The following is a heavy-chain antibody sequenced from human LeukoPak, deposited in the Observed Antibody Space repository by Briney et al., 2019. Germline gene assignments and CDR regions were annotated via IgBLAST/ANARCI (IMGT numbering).Heavy chain of an antibody. CDR1: GYTFTGYY. J-gene: IGHJ5*02. CDR3: AREPVVLVPAAIFNWFDP. Sequence: ASVKVSCKASGYTFTGYYIHWVRQAPGQGLEWMGWINPNSGGTNYAQKFQGRVTMTRDTFISTAYMELSRLRSDDTAAYYCAREPVVLVPAAIFNWFDPWGQGTLVTVSS. V-gene: IGHV1-2*02. D-gene: IGHD2-2*01. CDR2: INPNSGGT.